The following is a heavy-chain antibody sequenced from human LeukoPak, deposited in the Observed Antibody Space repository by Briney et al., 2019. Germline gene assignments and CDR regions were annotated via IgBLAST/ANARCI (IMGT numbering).Heavy chain of an antibody. CDR3: ANHPSLYYFGSGDYFDY. D-gene: IGHD3-10*01. Sequence: GGSLRLSCAASGFTFSRYAMSWVRQAPGKGLEWVSAISGSGGATYYADSVKGRFTISRDSSKNTLYLQMNTLRAEDTAVYYCANHPSLYYFGSGDYFDYWGRGTLVTVSS. CDR2: ISGSGGAT. V-gene: IGHV3-23*01. CDR1: GFTFSRYA. J-gene: IGHJ4*02.